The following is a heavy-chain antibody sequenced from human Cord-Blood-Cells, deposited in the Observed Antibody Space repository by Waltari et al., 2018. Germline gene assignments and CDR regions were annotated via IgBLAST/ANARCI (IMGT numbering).Heavy chain of an antibody. Sequence: QVQLVQSGAEVQKPGSSVKVSCKASGGTFSSYAISWVRQAPGQGLEWMGRIIPILGIANYAQKFQGRVTITADKSTSTAYMELSSLRSEDTAVYYCARGLLTDDAYDIWGQGTMVTVSS. J-gene: IGHJ3*02. CDR3: ARGLLTDDAYDI. CDR2: IIPILGIA. V-gene: IGHV1-69*09. D-gene: IGHD7-27*01. CDR1: GGTFSSYA.